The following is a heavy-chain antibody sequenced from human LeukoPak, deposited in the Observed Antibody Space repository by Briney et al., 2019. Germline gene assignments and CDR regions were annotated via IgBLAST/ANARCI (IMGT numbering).Heavy chain of an antibody. CDR1: GYTFSDYY. J-gene: IGHJ4*02. D-gene: IGHD3-10*01. Sequence: GASVKVSCKTSGYTFSDYYLHWVRQAPGQGLEWMGWINPDSGGAIYSQKFQGRVTMTRDASISTAYMELSGLTSDDTAVYYCARDSGDPSKNDFDYWGQGTLVTVSS. CDR3: ARDSGDPSKNDFDY. CDR2: INPDSGGA. V-gene: IGHV1-2*02.